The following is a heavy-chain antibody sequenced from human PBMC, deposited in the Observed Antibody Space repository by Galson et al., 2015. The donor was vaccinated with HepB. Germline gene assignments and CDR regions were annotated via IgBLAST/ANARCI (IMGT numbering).Heavy chain of an antibody. CDR2: IYYSGST. CDR3: ASRSGYRVYYFDY. D-gene: IGHD3-22*01. CDR1: GGSISSGYY. Sequence: TLSLTCTVAGGSISSGYYWSWIRQHPDKGLGWIGYIYYSGSTYYNPSLKSRVTMSVDTSKNQFSLKLTSVTAADTAVYYCASRSGYRVYYFDYWGQGTLVTVSS. J-gene: IGHJ4*02. V-gene: IGHV4-31*03.